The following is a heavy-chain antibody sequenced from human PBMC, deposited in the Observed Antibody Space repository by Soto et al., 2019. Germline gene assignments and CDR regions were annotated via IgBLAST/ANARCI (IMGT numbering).Heavy chain of an antibody. J-gene: IGHJ3*02. CDR3: ARWGYLGEDAFDI. V-gene: IGHV4-59*01. CDR2: IYYSGST. Sequence: SETLSLTCTVSGGSISSYYWSWIRQPPGKGLEWIGYIYYSGSTNYNPSLKSRVTISVDTSKNQFSLKLSSVTAADTAVYYCARWGYLGEDAFDIWGQGTMVTVSS. D-gene: IGHD2-2*01. CDR1: GGSISSYY.